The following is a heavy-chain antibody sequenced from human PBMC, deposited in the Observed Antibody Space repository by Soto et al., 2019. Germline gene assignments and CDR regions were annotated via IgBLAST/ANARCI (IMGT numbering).Heavy chain of an antibody. Sequence: QVQLQESGPGLVKPSETLSLTCTVSGGSVRSGGYYWSWIRQPPGKGLEWIGYIYDSGSTNYNPSLKSRVTLSVDMSKNQFSLKLSSVTAADTAVYYCARDHGGDWFPPWGQGTLVTVSS. V-gene: IGHV4-61*08. CDR1: GGSVRSGGYY. CDR3: ARDHGGDWFPP. J-gene: IGHJ5*02. CDR2: IYDSGST.